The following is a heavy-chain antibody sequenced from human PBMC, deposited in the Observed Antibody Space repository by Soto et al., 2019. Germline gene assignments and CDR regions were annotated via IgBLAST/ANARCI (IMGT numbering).Heavy chain of an antibody. J-gene: IGHJ5*02. Sequence: QVPLVESGGGVVQPGRSLRLSCAASGFTFSSYAMHWVRQAPGKGLEWVAVISYDGSNKYYADSVKGRFTISRDNSKNTLYLQMNSLRAEDTAVYYCASSEAAAGMEFPIPTGFDPWGQGTLVTVSS. D-gene: IGHD6-13*01. CDR3: ASSEAAAGMEFPIPTGFDP. CDR1: GFTFSSYA. V-gene: IGHV3-30-3*01. CDR2: ISYDGSNK.